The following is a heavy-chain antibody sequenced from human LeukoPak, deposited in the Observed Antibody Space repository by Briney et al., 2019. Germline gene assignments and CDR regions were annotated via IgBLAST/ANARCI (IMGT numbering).Heavy chain of an antibody. Sequence: SETLSLTCTVSGGSISSSDYYWGWIRQPPATGLEWIGSIYYSGSTYYNPSLKSRVTISVDTSKNHFSLRLSSVTAADTAMFYCARLTIAANAFDIWGQGTMVTVSS. V-gene: IGHV4-39*02. CDR2: IYYSGST. J-gene: IGHJ3*02. CDR3: ARLTIAANAFDI. D-gene: IGHD2-15*01. CDR1: GGSISSSDYY.